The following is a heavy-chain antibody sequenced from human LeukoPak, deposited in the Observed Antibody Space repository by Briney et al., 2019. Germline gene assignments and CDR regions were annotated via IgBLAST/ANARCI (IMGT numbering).Heavy chain of an antibody. CDR3: ARGVVVVAATLPGYFDY. CDR2: IYYSGST. V-gene: IGHV4-39*07. D-gene: IGHD2-15*01. J-gene: IGHJ4*02. Sequence: SETLSLTCTVSGGSINSSSYYWGWIRQPPGKGLEWIGSIYYSGSTYYNPSLKSRVTISVDTSKNQFSLKLSSVTAADTAVYYCARGVVVVAATLPGYFDYWGQGTLVTVSS. CDR1: GGSINSSSYY.